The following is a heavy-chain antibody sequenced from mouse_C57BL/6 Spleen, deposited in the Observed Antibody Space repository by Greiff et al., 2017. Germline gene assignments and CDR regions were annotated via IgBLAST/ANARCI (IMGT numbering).Heavy chain of an antibody. J-gene: IGHJ3*01. CDR3: TDTMAWFAY. CDR2: IRLKSDNYAT. V-gene: IGHV6-3*01. CDR1: GFTFSNYW. Sequence: EVQLVESGGGLVQPGGSMKLSCVASGFTFSNYWMNWVRQSPEKGLEWVAQIRLKSDNYATHYAESVKGRFTISRDDSKSSVYLQMNNLRAEDTGIYYCTDTMAWFAYWGQGTLVTVSA. D-gene: IGHD1-1*02.